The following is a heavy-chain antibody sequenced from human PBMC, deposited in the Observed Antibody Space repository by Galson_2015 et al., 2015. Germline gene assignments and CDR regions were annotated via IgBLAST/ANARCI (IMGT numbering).Heavy chain of an antibody. CDR2: ISYDGSNK. J-gene: IGHJ6*02. CDR1: GFTFSSYA. CDR3: ARDRYSYGYYYYGMDV. V-gene: IGHV3-30-3*01. D-gene: IGHD5-18*01. Sequence: SLRLSCAASGFTFSSYAMHWVRQAPGKGLEWVAVISYDGSNKYYADSVKGRFTISRDNSKNTLYLQTNSLRAEDTAVYYCARDRYSYGYYYYGMDVWGQGTTVTVSS.